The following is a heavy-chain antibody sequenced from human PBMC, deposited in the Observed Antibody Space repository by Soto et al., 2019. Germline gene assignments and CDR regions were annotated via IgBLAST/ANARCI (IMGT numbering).Heavy chain of an antibody. J-gene: IGHJ4*02. D-gene: IGHD5-12*01. CDR1: GFTFSSYG. Sequence: QVQLVESGGGVVQPGRSLRLSCAASGFTFSSYGMHWVRQAPGKGLEWVAVISYDGSNKYYADSVKGRFTISRDNXXNTLYLQMNSLRAEDTAVYYCAKIFNSGYDPPEDYWGQGTLVTVSS. CDR3: AKIFNSGYDPPEDY. V-gene: IGHV3-30*18. CDR2: ISYDGSNK.